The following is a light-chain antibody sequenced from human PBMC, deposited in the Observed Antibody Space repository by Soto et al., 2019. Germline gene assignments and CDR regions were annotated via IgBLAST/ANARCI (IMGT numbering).Light chain of an antibody. CDR1: QDITNN. CDR3: QQFNNYTRT. J-gene: IGKJ1*01. V-gene: IGKV1D-13*01. CDR2: VAS. Sequence: AIQLTQSPSSLSASVGDRVTITCRASQDITNNLAWYQKKPGKAPNILIYVASSLESGVPSRFSGSGSGTDFNLTISSLQTEDFATYYCQQFNNYTRTVGQGTKVEIK.